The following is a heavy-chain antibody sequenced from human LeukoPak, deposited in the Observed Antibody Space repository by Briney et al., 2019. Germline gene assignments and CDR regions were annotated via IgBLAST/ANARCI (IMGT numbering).Heavy chain of an antibody. Sequence: GGSLRLFCLTSGFTLSTNAMSWVRQAPGKGLEWISGISGSGASTYYADSVKGRFTISRDDSRNTLYLQMNSLRGDDTAVYYCAKDVGKWESLHFFDYWGLGTLVTVSS. V-gene: IGHV3-23*01. D-gene: IGHD1-26*01. CDR2: ISGSGAST. CDR3: AKDVGKWESLHFFDY. CDR1: GFTLSTNA. J-gene: IGHJ4*02.